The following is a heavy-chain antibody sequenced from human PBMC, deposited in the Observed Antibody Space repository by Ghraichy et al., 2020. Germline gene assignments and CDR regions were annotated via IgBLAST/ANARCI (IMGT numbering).Heavy chain of an antibody. CDR3: AHEGYGSDNWFDA. CDR1: GFSLSATGVG. J-gene: IGHJ5*02. Sequence: PTLVKPTQTLTLTCTFSGFSLSATGVGVGWIRQPPGKALEWLALIFYNDEERYNPSLNSRLNIAKDTSKNYVVLTMTNMDPVDTSTYYCAHEGYGSDNWFDAWGQGILVTVSS. V-gene: IGHV2-5*01. CDR2: IFYNDEE. D-gene: IGHD2-8*02.